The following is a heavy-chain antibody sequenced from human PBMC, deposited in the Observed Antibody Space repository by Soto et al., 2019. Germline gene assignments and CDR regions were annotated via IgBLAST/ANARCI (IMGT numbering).Heavy chain of an antibody. D-gene: IGHD2-21*01. Sequence: QVHLVQSGAEVKKPGASVNVSCEASGYTFSNYDIHWVRQAPGQRLEWMGGINAGSGNTKYSQKFQGRVIITRDTSASTAYMELSSLISEDTAIYYCVRDGGIPGYYYTYYMDVWGKGTTVTVSS. CDR1: GYTFSNYD. J-gene: IGHJ6*03. CDR2: INAGSGNT. CDR3: VRDGGIPGYYYTYYMDV. V-gene: IGHV1-3*01.